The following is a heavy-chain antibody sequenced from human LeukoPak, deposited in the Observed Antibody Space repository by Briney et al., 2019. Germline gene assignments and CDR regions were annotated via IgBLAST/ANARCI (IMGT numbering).Heavy chain of an antibody. J-gene: IGHJ4*02. D-gene: IGHD1-1*01. CDR2: ISSSGRSI. CDR3: AREQGTIRTLEYFDY. V-gene: IGHV3-48*03. CDR1: GFTLSTYE. Sequence: PGGSLRLSCAASGFTLSTYEMNWVRQAPGKGLEWVSYISSSGRSIYYTDSVKGRFTISRDSAKNSLYLQMNSLRAEDTAVYYCAREQGTIRTLEYFDYWGQGTLVTVSS.